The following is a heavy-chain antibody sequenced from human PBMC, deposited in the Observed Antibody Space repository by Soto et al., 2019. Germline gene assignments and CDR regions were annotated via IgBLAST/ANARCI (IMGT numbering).Heavy chain of an antibody. V-gene: IGHV3-21*01. D-gene: IGHD2-15*01. Sequence: GGSLRLSCAASGFTFSSYSMNWVRQAPGRGLEWVSSISSSSSYIYYADSVKGRFTISRDNAKNSLYLQMNSLRAEDTAVYYCGRGQRGVVAPPSCCFAPGGRGPVV. CDR1: GFTFSSYS. CDR3: GRGQRGVVAPPSCCFAP. J-gene: IGHJ2*01. CDR2: ISSSSSYI.